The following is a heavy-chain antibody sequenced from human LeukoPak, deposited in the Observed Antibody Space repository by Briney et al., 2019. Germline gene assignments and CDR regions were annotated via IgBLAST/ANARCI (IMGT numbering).Heavy chain of an antibody. CDR2: IYYSGST. Sequence: SETLSLTRTVSGGSISSSSYYCGWIRQPPGKGLEWIGSIYYSGSTYYNPSLKSRVTISVDTSKNQFSLKLSSVTAADTAVYYCARLGNYYGSGSYYPYWGQGTLVTVSS. CDR3: ARLGNYYGSGSYYPY. D-gene: IGHD3-10*01. V-gene: IGHV4-39*01. J-gene: IGHJ4*02. CDR1: GGSISSSSYY.